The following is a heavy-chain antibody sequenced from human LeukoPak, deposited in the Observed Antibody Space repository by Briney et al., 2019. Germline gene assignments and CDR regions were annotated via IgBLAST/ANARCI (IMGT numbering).Heavy chain of an antibody. D-gene: IGHD5-18*01. CDR3: ARDIGGGGYSYGYSVDY. V-gene: IGHV1-46*01. Sequence: GASVKVSCKASGYTFTSYYMHWVRQAPGQGLEWMGIINPSGGSTSYAQKFQGRVTMTRDTSTSTVYMELSSLRSEGTAVYYCARDIGGGGYSYGYSVDYWGQGTLVTVSS. CDR1: GYTFTSYY. J-gene: IGHJ4*02. CDR2: INPSGGST.